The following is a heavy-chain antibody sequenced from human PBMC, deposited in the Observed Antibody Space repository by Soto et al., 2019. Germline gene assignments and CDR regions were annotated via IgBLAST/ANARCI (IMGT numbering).Heavy chain of an antibody. CDR2: INHSGST. Sequence: SETLSLTCAVYGGSFSGYYWNWIRQPPGKGLEWIGEINHSGSTNYNPSLKSRVTISVDTSKNQFSLKLSSVTAADTAVYYCARGSGRNFDSWGQGTLVTVSS. J-gene: IGHJ4*02. V-gene: IGHV4-34*01. CDR1: GGSFSGYY. CDR3: ARGSGRNFDS.